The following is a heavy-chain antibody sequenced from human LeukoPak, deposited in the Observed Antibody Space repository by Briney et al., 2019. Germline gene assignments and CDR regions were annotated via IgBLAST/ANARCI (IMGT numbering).Heavy chain of an antibody. CDR2: ISGSGGST. J-gene: IGHJ4*02. D-gene: IGHD1-26*01. CDR1: GFTFSSYA. CDR3: AKCSGSIVGVSPSCYCDY. Sequence: PGGSLRLSCAASGFTFSSYAMSWVRQAPGKGLEWVSAISGSGGSTYYADSEKGRFTISRDNSKNTLYLQMNSLRAEDTAVYYCAKCSGSIVGVSPSCYCDYWGQGTLVTVSS. V-gene: IGHV3-23*01.